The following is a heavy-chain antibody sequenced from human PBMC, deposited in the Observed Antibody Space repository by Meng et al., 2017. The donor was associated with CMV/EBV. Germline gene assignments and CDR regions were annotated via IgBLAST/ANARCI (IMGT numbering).Heavy chain of an antibody. CDR2: ISNSSSYI. CDR1: GFTFSSYS. CDR3: AREPENPYSGYYYYYGMDV. D-gene: IGHD2-15*01. Sequence: GESLKISCAASGFTFSSYSMNWVRQAPGKGLEWVSSISNSSSYIYYADSVKGRFTISRDNAKNSLYLQMNSLRAEDTAVYYCAREPENPYSGYYYYYGMDVWGQGTTVTVSS. V-gene: IGHV3-21*01. J-gene: IGHJ6*02.